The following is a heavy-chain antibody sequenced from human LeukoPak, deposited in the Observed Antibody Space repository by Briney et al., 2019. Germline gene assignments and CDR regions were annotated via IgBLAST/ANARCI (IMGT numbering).Heavy chain of an antibody. Sequence: PGGSLRLSCAPSGCKFEGYAMHWVRQPPPKGLEWVSLISEDGGNTYYADSVKGRFTISRDNSNNSLYLQMKSLRTEDTALYYCVKDDVCPECAFDVWGQGTMVTVSS. J-gene: IGHJ3*01. V-gene: IGHV3-43*02. CDR2: ISEDGGNT. CDR1: GCKFEGYA. D-gene: IGHD3-10*02. CDR3: VKDDVCPECAFDV.